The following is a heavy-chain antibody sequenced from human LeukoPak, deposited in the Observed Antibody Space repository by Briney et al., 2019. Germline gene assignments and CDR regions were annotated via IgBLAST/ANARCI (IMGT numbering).Heavy chain of an antibody. V-gene: IGHV3-48*03. CDR1: GFTLSSYE. CDR2: ISSSGSTI. Sequence: PGGSLRLSCAASGFTLSSYEMNWVRQAPGKGLEWVSYISSSGSTIYYADSVKGRFTISRDNAKNSLYPQMNSLRAEDTAVYYCARDMGIAAAFDIWGQGTMVTVSS. CDR3: ARDMGIAAAFDI. J-gene: IGHJ3*02. D-gene: IGHD6-13*01.